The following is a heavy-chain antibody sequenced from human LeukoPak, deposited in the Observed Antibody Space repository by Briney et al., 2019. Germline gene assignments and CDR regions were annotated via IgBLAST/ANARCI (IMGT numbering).Heavy chain of an antibody. V-gene: IGHV4-59*01. CDR1: GGSISSYY. CDR2: IYYSGST. D-gene: IGHD5-24*01. J-gene: IGHJ4*02. Sequence: PSETLSLTCTVSGGSISSYYWSWIRQPPGKGLEWIGYIYYSGSTNYNPSLKSRVTISVDTSKNQFSLKLSSVTAADTAVYYCARDRGREFDYWGQGTLVTVSS. CDR3: ARDRGREFDY.